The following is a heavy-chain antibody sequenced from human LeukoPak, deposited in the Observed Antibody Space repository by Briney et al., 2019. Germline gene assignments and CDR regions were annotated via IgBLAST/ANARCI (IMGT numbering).Heavy chain of an antibody. D-gene: IGHD4-11*01. V-gene: IGHV1-2*02. J-gene: IGHJ3*02. CDR1: GYTFTGYY. CDR3: AGSYSTDDAFDI. CDR2: INPNSGGT. Sequence: ASVKVSCKASGYTFTGYYMHWVRQAPGQGLEWMGWINPNSGGTNYAQKFQGRVTMTRDTSISTAYMELSRLRSDDTAVYYCAGSYSTDDAFDIWGQGTMVTVSS.